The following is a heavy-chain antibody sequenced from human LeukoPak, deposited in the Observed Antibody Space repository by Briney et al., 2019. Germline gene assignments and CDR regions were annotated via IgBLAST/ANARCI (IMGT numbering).Heavy chain of an antibody. Sequence: SGGSLRLSCAASGFTFSSYAVSWVRQAPGKGLEWVSAISGSGGSTYYADSVKGRFTISRDNSKNTLYLQMNSLRAEDTAVYYCAKLGGGQYYYYGMDVWGQGTTVTVSS. J-gene: IGHJ6*02. D-gene: IGHD3-16*01. CDR2: ISGSGGST. CDR3: AKLGGGQYYYYGMDV. V-gene: IGHV3-23*01. CDR1: GFTFSSYA.